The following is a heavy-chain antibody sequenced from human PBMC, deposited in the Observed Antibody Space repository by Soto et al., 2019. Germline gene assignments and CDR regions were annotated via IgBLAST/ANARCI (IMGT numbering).Heavy chain of an antibody. Sequence: QVQLQESGPGLVKPSETLSLSCSVSGGPISGSSWTWIRQPPGKGLEWIGYIYYTGGTKYNPSLTARVTISVAPSRSQFSLHLTSVTAADTGVYYCARLEEQGIWYFDYWGQGTLVTVSS. CDR2: IYYTGGT. CDR3: ARLEEQGIWYFDY. V-gene: IGHV4-59*01. D-gene: IGHD1-1*01. CDR1: GGPISGSS. J-gene: IGHJ4*02.